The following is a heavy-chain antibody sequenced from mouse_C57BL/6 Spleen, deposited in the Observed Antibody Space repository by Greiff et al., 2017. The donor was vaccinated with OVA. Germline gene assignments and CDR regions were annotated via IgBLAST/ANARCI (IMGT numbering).Heavy chain of an antibody. Sequence: VKLMEPGTELVKPGASVKLSCKASGYTFTSYWMHWVKQRPGQGLEWIGNINPSNGGTNYNEKFKSKATLTVDKSSSTAYMQLSSLTSEDSAVYYCARLTGSAWFAYWGQGTLVTVSA. CDR3: ARLTGSAWFAY. CDR2: INPSNGGT. D-gene: IGHD4-1*01. V-gene: IGHV1-53*01. CDR1: GYTFTSYW. J-gene: IGHJ3*01.